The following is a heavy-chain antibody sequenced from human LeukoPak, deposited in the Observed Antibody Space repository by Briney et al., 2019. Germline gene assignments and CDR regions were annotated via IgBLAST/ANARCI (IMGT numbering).Heavy chain of an antibody. Sequence: GGSLRLSCAASGFTFSTYWMHWVRQAPGKGLVWVSCINSDGGSTSYADSVKGRFTISRDNAKNTLFLQMNSLRADDTAVYYCARVAAAGEKLNWFDPWGQGTLVTVSS. D-gene: IGHD6-13*01. V-gene: IGHV3-74*01. J-gene: IGHJ5*02. CDR2: INSDGGST. CDR1: GFTFSTYW. CDR3: ARVAAAGEKLNWFDP.